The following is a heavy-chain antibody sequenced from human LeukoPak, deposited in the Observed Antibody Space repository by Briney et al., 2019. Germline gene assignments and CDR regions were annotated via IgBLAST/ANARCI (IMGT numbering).Heavy chain of an antibody. J-gene: IGHJ3*02. CDR1: GGSISSNNYY. Sequence: SSETLSLTCTVSGGSISSNNYYWGWIRQPPGKGLEWIGYIYYSGSTNYNPSLKSRVTILVDTSKNQFSLKLSSVTAADTAVYYCARVRMGADGPWAFGIWGQGTMVTVSS. V-gene: IGHV4-61*05. CDR2: IYYSGST. D-gene: IGHD6-13*01. CDR3: ARVRMGADGPWAFGI.